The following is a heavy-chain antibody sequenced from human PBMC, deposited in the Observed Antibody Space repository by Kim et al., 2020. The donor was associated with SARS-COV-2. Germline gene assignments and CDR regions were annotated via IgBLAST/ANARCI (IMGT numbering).Heavy chain of an antibody. CDR1: GGSFSGYY. D-gene: IGHD6-19*01. Sequence: SETLSLTCAVYGGSFSGYYWSWIRQPPGKGLEWIGEINHSGSTNYNPSLKSRVTISVDTSKNQFSLKLSSVTAADTAVYYCARQAVAASPCFDYWGQGTLVTVSS. CDR3: ARQAVAASPCFDY. V-gene: IGHV4-34*01. CDR2: INHSGST. J-gene: IGHJ4*02.